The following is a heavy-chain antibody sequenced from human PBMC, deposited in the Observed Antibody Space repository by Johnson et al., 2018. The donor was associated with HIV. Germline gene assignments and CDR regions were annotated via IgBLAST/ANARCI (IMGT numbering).Heavy chain of an antibody. D-gene: IGHD2-21*02. Sequence: VQLVESGGGLVQPGGSLRLSCAASGFTVTTKYMSWVRQAPGKGLEWVSVIYSGGSTYYADSVKGRFTISRDNSKNTLYLQMNSLRAEDTAVYYCAKDLVVVTARGAFDIWGQGTMVTVSS. CDR3: AKDLVVVTARGAFDI. V-gene: IGHV3-66*01. CDR1: GFTVTTKY. CDR2: IYSGGST. J-gene: IGHJ3*02.